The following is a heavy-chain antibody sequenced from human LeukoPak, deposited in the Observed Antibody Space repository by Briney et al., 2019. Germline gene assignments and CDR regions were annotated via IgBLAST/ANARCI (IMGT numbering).Heavy chain of an antibody. CDR3: ARDMGGYYDSSGYGNWFDP. V-gene: IGHV4-59*12. CDR2: IYYSGST. D-gene: IGHD3-22*01. J-gene: IGHJ5*02. CDR1: GGSISSYY. Sequence: TSETLSLTCTVSGGSISSYYWSWIRQSPGEGLEWIGFIYYSGSTSYNPSLKSRVTISVDTSRNQFSLKLSSVTAADTAVYYCARDMGGYYDSSGYGNWFDPWGQGTLVTVSS.